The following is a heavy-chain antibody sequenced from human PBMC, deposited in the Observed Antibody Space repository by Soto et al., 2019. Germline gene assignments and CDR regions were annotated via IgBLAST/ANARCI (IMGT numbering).Heavy chain of an antibody. Sequence: PGGYLRLSCAASGFTFNKYGIHWVRQAPGKGLEWVAVIWDDGSEKYYADSVKDRCSTSRDNSKKMVYLQMKSLRVEDTATDYCAKDGDRTYCSDGPCAFFDSWGQGALVTVSS. V-gene: IGHV3-33*06. CDR2: IWDDGSEK. J-gene: IGHJ4*02. CDR3: AKDGDRTYCSDGPCAFFDS. CDR1: GFTFNKYG. D-gene: IGHD2-15*01.